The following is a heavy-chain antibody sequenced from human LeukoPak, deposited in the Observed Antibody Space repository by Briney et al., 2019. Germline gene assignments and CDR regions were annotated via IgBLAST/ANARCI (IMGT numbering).Heavy chain of an antibody. CDR2: IYHSGST. J-gene: IGHJ6*02. Sequence: PSETLSLTCTVSGYSISSGYYWGWIRQPPGKGLEWIGSIYHSGSTYYNPSLKSRVTISVDTSKNQFSLKLSPVTAADTAVYYCARDDYGMDVWGLGTTVTVSS. CDR1: GYSISSGYY. V-gene: IGHV4-38-2*02. CDR3: ARDDYGMDV.